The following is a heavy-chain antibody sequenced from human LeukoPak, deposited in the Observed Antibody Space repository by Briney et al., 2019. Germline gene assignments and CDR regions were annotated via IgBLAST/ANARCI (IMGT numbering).Heavy chain of an antibody. J-gene: IGHJ4*02. Sequence: PGGSLRLSCAASGFTFSSYGMHWVRQAPGKGLEWVAFIRYDGSNKYYADSVKGRFTISRDNSKNTLYLQMNSLRAEDTAVYYCAIDNMVYCSSTSCSVDYWGQGTLVTVSS. CDR2: IRYDGSNK. CDR3: AIDNMVYCSSTSCSVDY. V-gene: IGHV3-30*02. D-gene: IGHD2-2*01. CDR1: GFTFSSYG.